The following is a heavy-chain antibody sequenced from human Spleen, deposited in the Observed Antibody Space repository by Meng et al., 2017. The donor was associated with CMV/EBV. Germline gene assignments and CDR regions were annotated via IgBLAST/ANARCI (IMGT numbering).Heavy chain of an antibody. Sequence: GYYLSWIRQPPGKGLEWIGEINHSGSTNYNPSLKSRVTISVDTSKNQFSLKLSSVTAADTAVYYCARARGYCSSTSCYMRRGPFDYWGQGTLVTVSS. CDR1: GYY. CDR3: ARARGYCSSTSCYMRRGPFDY. CDR2: INHSGST. J-gene: IGHJ4*02. V-gene: IGHV4-34*01. D-gene: IGHD2-2*02.